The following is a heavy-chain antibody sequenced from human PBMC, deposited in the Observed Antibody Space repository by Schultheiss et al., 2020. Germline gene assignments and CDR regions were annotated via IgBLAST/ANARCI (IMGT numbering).Heavy chain of an antibody. V-gene: IGHV3-23*01. CDR3: ARDLEGSWGTMVRGVYPLDYYYYGMDV. D-gene: IGHD3-10*01. Sequence: GGSLRLSCAASGFTFSSYAMSWVRQAPGKGLEWVSAISGSGGSTYYADSVKGRFTISRDNSKNTLYLQMNSLRAEDTAVYYCARDLEGSWGTMVRGVYPLDYYYYGMDVWGQGTTVTVSS. CDR2: ISGSGGST. J-gene: IGHJ6*02. CDR1: GFTFSSYA.